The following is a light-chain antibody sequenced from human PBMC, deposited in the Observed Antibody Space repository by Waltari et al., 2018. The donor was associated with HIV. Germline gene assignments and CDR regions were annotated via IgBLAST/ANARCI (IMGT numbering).Light chain of an antibody. Sequence: QSALTQPASVSGSPGQSITISCTGTSSDVGSYNVVSWYQQHPGKAPKLMIYEDNKRPSGVSTRFYGSKSGNTASLTISGLQAEDEADYYCCSDTGSTTWVFGGGTKLTVL. CDR1: SSDVGSYNV. CDR2: EDN. CDR3: CSDTGSTTWV. V-gene: IGLV2-23*01. J-gene: IGLJ3*02.